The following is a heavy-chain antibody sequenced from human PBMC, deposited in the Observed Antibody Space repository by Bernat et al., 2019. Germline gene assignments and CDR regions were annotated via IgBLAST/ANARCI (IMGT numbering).Heavy chain of an antibody. CDR3: ARGIVATTPPSYYYYYGMDV. V-gene: IGHV1-69*12. CDR1: GGTFSSYA. Sequence: QVQLVQSGAEVKKPGSSVKVSCKASGGTFSSYAISWVRQAPGQGLEWMGGIIPIFGTANYAQKFQRRVTITADESTSTAYMELSSVRSEDTAVYYCARGIVATTPPSYYYYYGMDVWGQGTTVTDSS. CDR2: IIPIFGTA. J-gene: IGHJ6*02. D-gene: IGHD5-12*01.